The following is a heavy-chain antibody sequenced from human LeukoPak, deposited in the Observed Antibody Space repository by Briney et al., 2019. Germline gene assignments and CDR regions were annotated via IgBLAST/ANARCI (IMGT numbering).Heavy chain of an antibody. D-gene: IGHD5-18*01. J-gene: IGHJ5*02. V-gene: IGHV3-30*01. CDR1: GFTFSSYA. Sequence: GGSPRLSCAASGFTFSSYAMHWVRQAPGKGLEWVAVISYDGSNKYYADSVKGRFTISRDNSKNTLYLQMNSLRAEDTAVYYCARGVFVDTAMVLDNWFDPWGQGTLVTVSS. CDR2: ISYDGSNK. CDR3: ARGVFVDTAMVLDNWFDP.